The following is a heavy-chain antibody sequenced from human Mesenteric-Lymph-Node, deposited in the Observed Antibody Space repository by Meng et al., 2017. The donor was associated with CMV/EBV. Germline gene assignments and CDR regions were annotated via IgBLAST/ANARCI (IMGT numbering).Heavy chain of an antibody. Sequence: GESLKISCAASGFTFSSYAMHWVRQAPGKGLEWVAIISYDGNNKYFADSVRGRFTISRDNSKNTLYLEMNSLRTEDTAVYYCAKDTVGAMGYDYWGQGTLVTVSS. CDR1: GFTFSSYA. J-gene: IGHJ4*02. V-gene: IGHV3-30*04. D-gene: IGHD1-26*01. CDR2: ISYDGNNK. CDR3: AKDTVGAMGYDY.